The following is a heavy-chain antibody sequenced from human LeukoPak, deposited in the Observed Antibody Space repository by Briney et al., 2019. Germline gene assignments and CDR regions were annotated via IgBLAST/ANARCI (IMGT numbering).Heavy chain of an antibody. Sequence: ASVNVSCKASGGTFSIYAISWVRQAPGQGLEWMGRIIPIFGIANYAQKFQGRVTITADKSTSTAYMELSSLRSEDTAVYYCARETGYCSGGSCYYDAFDIWGQGTMVTVSS. V-gene: IGHV1-69*04. J-gene: IGHJ3*02. CDR3: ARETGYCSGGSCYYDAFDI. D-gene: IGHD2-15*01. CDR1: GGTFSIYA. CDR2: IIPIFGIA.